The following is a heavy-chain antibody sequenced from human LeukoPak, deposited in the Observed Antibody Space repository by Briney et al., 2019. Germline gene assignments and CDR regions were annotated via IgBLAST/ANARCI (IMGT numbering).Heavy chain of an antibody. V-gene: IGHV4-30-4*01. CDR1: GGSISSGDYY. J-gene: IGHJ6*02. CDR3: ATQDPPPSYYYYYGMDV. CDR2: IYYSGSI. Sequence: SETLSLTCTLSGGSISSGDYYWSWIRQPPGKGLEWIGYIYYSGSIYYNPSLKSRVTISVDTSKNQFSLKLSSVTAADTAVYCCATQDPPPSYYYYYGMDVWGQGTTVTVSS.